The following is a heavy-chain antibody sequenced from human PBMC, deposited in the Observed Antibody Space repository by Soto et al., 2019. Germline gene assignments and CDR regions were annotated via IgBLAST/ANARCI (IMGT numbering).Heavy chain of an antibody. V-gene: IGHV3-64*07. CDR2: ISKNGDNT. CDR1: GSSITHFA. J-gene: IGHJ4*02. D-gene: IGHD3-16*01. CDR3: ARDFGGNTAIDS. Sequence: EVQLVESGGGLVQPGGSLRLSCAASGSSITHFAMHWVRQAPGRGLEYVSVISKNGDNTYYADSVRGTFTISRDNSKSTVYLHMVSLRPEDTAVYYCARDFGGNTAIDSWGQGTLVTVSP.